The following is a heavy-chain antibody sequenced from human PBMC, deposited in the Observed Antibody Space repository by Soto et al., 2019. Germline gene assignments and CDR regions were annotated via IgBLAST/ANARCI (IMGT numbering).Heavy chain of an antibody. J-gene: IGHJ6*02. Sequence: QVQLQESGPGLVKPSQTLSLTCTVSGGSISSGGYYWSWIRQHPGKGLEWIGYIYYSGSTYYNPSLKSRVTISVDTSKNQFSLKLSSVTAADTAVYYCATGGAPRGGPKTYYYDSRGLGMDVWGQGTTVTVSS. CDR1: GGSISSGGYY. CDR2: IYYSGST. V-gene: IGHV4-31*03. D-gene: IGHD3-22*01. CDR3: ATGGAPRGGPKTYYYDSRGLGMDV.